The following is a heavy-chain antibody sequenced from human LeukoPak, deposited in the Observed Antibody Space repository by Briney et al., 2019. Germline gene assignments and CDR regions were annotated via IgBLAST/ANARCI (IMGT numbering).Heavy chain of an antibody. V-gene: IGHV3-33*01. D-gene: IGHD4-17*01. CDR2: VLHDGSYK. CDR3: ARRTTVPPRDWFDP. CDR1: GFSFRSFG. Sequence: PGGSLRLSCAASGFSFRSFGMHWVRQAPGKGLEWVTGVLHDGSYKYYADSVKGRFTISTDNSKNTLYLQMNSLRAEDTAVYYCARRTTVPPRDWFDPWGQGTLVTVSS. J-gene: IGHJ5*02.